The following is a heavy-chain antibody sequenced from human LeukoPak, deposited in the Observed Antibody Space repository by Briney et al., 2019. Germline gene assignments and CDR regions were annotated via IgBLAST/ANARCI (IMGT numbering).Heavy chain of an antibody. D-gene: IGHD6-19*01. V-gene: IGHV3-33*01. CDR2: ICNDGSNT. CDR1: GFTFSSYG. J-gene: IGHJ4*02. CDR3: ARDRASAVAPSFDS. Sequence: PGRSLRLSCAASGFTFSSYGMHWVRQAPGKGLEWVASICNDGSNTYYTDSVKGRFTISRDNSKNTLYLQMSSLRAEDTAVYYCARDRASAVAPSFDSWGQGTLVTVSS.